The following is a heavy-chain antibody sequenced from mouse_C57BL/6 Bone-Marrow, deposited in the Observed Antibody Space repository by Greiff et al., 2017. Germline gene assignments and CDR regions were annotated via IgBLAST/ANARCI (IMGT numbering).Heavy chain of an antibody. CDR1: GYTFTRYG. V-gene: IGHV1-81*01. D-gene: IGHD2-1*01. J-gene: IGHJ3*01. Sequence: VQRVESGAELARPGASVKLSCKASGYTFTRYGLSWVKQRTGQGLEWIGEIYPRRGNTYYNEKFKGKATLTADKSSSTAYMGRRSLTAEDSAVYFGARSTMVRGFAYWGQGTLVTVSA. CDR3: ARSTMVRGFAY. CDR2: IYPRRGNT.